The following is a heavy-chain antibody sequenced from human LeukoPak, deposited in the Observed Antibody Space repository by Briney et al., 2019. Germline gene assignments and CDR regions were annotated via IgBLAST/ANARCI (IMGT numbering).Heavy chain of an antibody. CDR3: ARDGRNSSGWYENWFDP. V-gene: IGHV1-2*04. J-gene: IGHJ5*02. CDR2: INPNSGGT. D-gene: IGHD6-13*01. CDR1: GYTFTGYY. Sequence: ASVKVSCKASGYTFTGYYMHWVRQAPGQGLEWMGWINPNSGGTNYAQKFQGWVTMTRDTSISTAYMELSRLRSDDTAVYYCARDGRNSSGWYENWFDPWGQGTLVTVSS.